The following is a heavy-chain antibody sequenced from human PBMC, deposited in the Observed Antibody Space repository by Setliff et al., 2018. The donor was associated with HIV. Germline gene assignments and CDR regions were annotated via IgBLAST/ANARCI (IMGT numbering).Heavy chain of an antibody. Sequence: PGGSLRLSCAASGFMFSNYAVSWVRQAPGRRLEWVSESGSTTKYADSVKGRFTISRDNSRNTLYLQMSSLRAEDTAVYYCAKTCPGSGCYAFDSWGQGTMVTVSS. V-gene: IGHV3-23*01. CDR2: SGSTT. D-gene: IGHD2-8*02. J-gene: IGHJ3*01. CDR3: AKTCPGSGCYAFDS. CDR1: GFMFSNYA.